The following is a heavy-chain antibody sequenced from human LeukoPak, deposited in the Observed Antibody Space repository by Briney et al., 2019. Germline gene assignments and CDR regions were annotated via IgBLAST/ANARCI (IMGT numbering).Heavy chain of an antibody. J-gene: IGHJ4*02. D-gene: IGHD3-16*01. CDR3: VHRPRKGVLPTY. CDR2: IWWDDDR. Sequence: SGPTLVKSTQTLTLTCTFSGFSLSTAEVGVGWIRQPPGKALEWLALIWWDDDRHYSPPLKSRLTITKDTSKNQVVLTMTNMDPVDTATYYCVHRPRKGVLPTYWGQGAVVIVSS. V-gene: IGHV2-5*02. CDR1: GFSLSTAEVG.